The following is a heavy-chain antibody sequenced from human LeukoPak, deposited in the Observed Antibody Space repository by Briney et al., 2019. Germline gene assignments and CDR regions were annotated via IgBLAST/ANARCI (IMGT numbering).Heavy chain of an antibody. CDR2: INPNSGGT. CDR3: ARVGYCSGGSCGGADY. CDR1: GYTFTGYY. V-gene: IGHV1-2*02. Sequence: GASVKVSCKASGYTFTGYYMHWVRQAPGQGLEWMGWINPNSGGTNYAQKFQGRVTMTRDTSIGTACMELGRLRSDDTAVYYCARVGYCSGGSCGGADYWGQGTLVTVSS. D-gene: IGHD2-15*01. J-gene: IGHJ4*02.